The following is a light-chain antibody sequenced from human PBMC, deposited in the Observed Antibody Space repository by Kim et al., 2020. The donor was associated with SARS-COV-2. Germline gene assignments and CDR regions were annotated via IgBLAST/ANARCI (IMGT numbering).Light chain of an antibody. Sequence: GESATLSCRASQNFNNNFLAWYQQKHGQAPRLLIYGASRRATGIPDRFSGSVSGTDFTLTISRLEPEDFAVYSCQQYGNSPSHLTFGGGTKVDIK. J-gene: IGKJ4*01. V-gene: IGKV3-20*01. CDR3: QQYGNSPSHLT. CDR2: GAS. CDR1: QNFNNNF.